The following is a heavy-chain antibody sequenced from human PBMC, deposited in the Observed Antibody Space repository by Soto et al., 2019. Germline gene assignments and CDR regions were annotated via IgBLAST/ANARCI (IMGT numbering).Heavy chain of an antibody. CDR3: ARLSYSNYVEDWFDP. J-gene: IGHJ5*02. V-gene: IGHV4-59*01. CDR1: GGSISSYY. CDR2: IYYSGST. Sequence: PSETLSLTCTVSGGSISSYYWSWIRQPPGKGLEWIGYIYYSGSTNYNPSLKSRVTISVDTSKNQFSLKLSSVTAADTAVYYCARLSYSNYVEDWFDPWGQGTLVTVSS. D-gene: IGHD4-4*01.